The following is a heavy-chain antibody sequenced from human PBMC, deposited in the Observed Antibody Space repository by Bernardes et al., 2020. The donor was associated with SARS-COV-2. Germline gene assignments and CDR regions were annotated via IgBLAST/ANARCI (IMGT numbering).Heavy chain of an antibody. CDR3: AREGSPYDFGSGYGMDV. D-gene: IGHD3-3*01. J-gene: IGHJ6*02. CDR1: GGSISSTNW. Sequence: SETLSLTCAVSGGSISSTNWWSWVRQPPGKGLEWIGEIYHIGSTNYNPSLKSRVTISVDKSKNQFSLKLNSVTAADTAVYYCAREGSPYDFGSGYGMDVWGHGTTVTVSS. CDR2: IYHIGST. V-gene: IGHV4-4*02.